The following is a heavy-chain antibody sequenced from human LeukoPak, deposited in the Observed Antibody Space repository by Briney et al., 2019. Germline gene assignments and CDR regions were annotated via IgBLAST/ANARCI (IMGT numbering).Heavy chain of an antibody. D-gene: IGHD4-23*01. V-gene: IGHV3-21*01. Sequence: GGSLRLSCAASGFTFSSYSMNWVRQAPGKGLEWVSSISSSSSYIYYADSVKGRFTISRDNAKNSLYLQMNSLRAEDTAVYYCARDGWDLQLPPPFDYWGQGTLVTVSS. J-gene: IGHJ4*02. CDR1: GFTFSSYS. CDR3: ARDGWDLQLPPPFDY. CDR2: ISSSSSYI.